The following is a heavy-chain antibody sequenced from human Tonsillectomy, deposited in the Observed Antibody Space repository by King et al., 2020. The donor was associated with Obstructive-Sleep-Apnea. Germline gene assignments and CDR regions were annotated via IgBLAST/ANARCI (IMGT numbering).Heavy chain of an antibody. J-gene: IGHJ4*02. Sequence: VQLVESGGGVVQPGRSLRLSCAASTFTFSNYAMHWVRQAPGKGLEGVAVISDDGSNKNYADSVKGRFTISRDNSKNTLYLQMNSLRAEDTAVFYCARDPLSSSGGSCFDYWGQGTLVTVSS. CDR2: ISDDGSNK. CDR1: TFTFSNYA. CDR3: ARDPLSSSGGSCFDY. V-gene: IGHV3-30*04. D-gene: IGHD2-15*01.